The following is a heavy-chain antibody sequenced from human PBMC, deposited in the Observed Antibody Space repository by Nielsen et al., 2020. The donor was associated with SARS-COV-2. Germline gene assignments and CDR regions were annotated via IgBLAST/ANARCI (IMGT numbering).Heavy chain of an antibody. V-gene: IGHV3-9*01. CDR3: AKTYYDILTGYRYYYGMDV. J-gene: IGHJ6*02. Sequence: SLKISCATSGFTFDDYAMHWVRQVPGKGLEWVSGISWNSGSIGYADSVKGRFTISRDNAKNSLYLQMNSLRAEDTALYYCAKTYYDILTGYRYYYGMDVWGQGTTVTVSS. D-gene: IGHD3-9*01. CDR2: ISWNSGSI. CDR1: GFTFDDYA.